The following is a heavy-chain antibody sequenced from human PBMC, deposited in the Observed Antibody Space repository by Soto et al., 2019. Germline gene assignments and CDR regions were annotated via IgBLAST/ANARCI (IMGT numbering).Heavy chain of an antibody. V-gene: IGHV4-4*07. CDR2: IYPSEST. CDR3: AARPYYYYGLDV. CDR1: GASISSYY. Sequence: PAETLSLTCTVSGASISSYYWIWIRQPAGKGLEWIGRIYPSESTNYNPSPNSRVTISLDGAKNQFSLKMTSVTAADTGLYYCAARPYYYYGLDVWGQGTTVTVSS. D-gene: IGHD3-10*01. J-gene: IGHJ6*02.